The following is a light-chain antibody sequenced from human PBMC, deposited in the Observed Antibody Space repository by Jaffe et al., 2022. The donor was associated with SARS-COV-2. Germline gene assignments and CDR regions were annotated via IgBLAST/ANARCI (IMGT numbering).Light chain of an antibody. Sequence: DIQMTQSPSSLSASIGDRVTITCRASQSISNYLNWYQQKPGKAPKLLIYAASSFQSGVPSRFSGSGSGTDFTLTISSLQPEDFAIYYCQQSYSSPWTFGQGTKVEIK. J-gene: IGKJ1*01. V-gene: IGKV1-39*01. CDR3: QQSYSSPWT. CDR1: QSISNY. CDR2: AAS.